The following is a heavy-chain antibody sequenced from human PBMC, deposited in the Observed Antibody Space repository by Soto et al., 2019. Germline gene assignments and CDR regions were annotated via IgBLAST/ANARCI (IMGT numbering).Heavy chain of an antibody. CDR1: GGTFSSYA. D-gene: IGHD2-2*01. J-gene: IGHJ6*02. V-gene: IGHV1-69*06. Sequence: ASVKVSCKASGGTFSSYAISWVRQAPGQGLEWMGGIIPIFGTANYAQKFQGRVTITADKSTSTAYMELSSLRSEDTAVYYCARDRGYQLIKTLYGMDVWGQGTRVTVSS. CDR3: ARDRGYQLIKTLYGMDV. CDR2: IIPIFGTA.